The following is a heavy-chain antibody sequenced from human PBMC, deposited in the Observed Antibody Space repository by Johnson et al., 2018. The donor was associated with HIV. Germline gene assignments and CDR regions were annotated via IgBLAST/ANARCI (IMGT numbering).Heavy chain of an antibody. CDR1: GFTFSSYW. D-gene: IGHD1-26*01. CDR2: IKQDGSEK. CDR3: ARVGSEDAFDI. V-gene: IGHV3-7*01. Sequence: VQLVESGGGLVQPGGSLRLSCAASGFTFSSYWMSWVRQAPGKGLEWVANIKQDGSEKYYVDSVKGRFTISRDNAKNSLYPQMNSRRAEDTAVYYCARVGSEDAFDIWGQGTMVTVSS. J-gene: IGHJ3*02.